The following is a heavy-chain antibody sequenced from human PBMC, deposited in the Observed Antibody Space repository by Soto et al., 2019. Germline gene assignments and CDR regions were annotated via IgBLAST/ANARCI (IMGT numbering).Heavy chain of an antibody. Sequence: PSETLSLTCTVSGGSISSYYWSWIRQPPGKGLEWIGYIFHTGSTNHNPSLKSRVTISVDTSKNQFSLNLSSVTAADTAVYYCARATPYCSGGSCHPYYYYGMDFWGQGTTVTVSS. CDR2: IFHTGST. D-gene: IGHD2-15*01. CDR3: ARATPYCSGGSCHPYYYYGMDF. J-gene: IGHJ6*02. CDR1: GGSISSYY. V-gene: IGHV4-59*01.